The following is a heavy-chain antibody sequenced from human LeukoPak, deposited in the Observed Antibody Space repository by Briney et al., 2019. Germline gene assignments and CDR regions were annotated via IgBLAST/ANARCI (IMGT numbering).Heavy chain of an antibody. J-gene: IGHJ4*02. CDR2: TYYRSKWYD. CDR1: GDSVSSNSAA. D-gene: IGHD1-20*01. V-gene: IGHV6-1*01. CDR3: ARTITSYWGDYFDY. Sequence: HSQTLSLTCTISGDSVSSNSAAWNWIRQSPSRGLEWLGRTYYRSKWYDDYAVSVKSRIIINPDPSKNQFSLHLNSVTPEDTAVYYRARTITSYWGDYFDYWGQGTLVTVSS.